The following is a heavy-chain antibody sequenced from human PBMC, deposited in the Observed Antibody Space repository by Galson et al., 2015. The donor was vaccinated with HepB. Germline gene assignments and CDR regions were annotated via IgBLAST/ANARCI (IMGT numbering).Heavy chain of an antibody. J-gene: IGHJ5*02. CDR2: ISSSGGST. CDR3: ARDFLWFGELWGEFWFDP. D-gene: IGHD3-10*01. CDR1: GFTFSTYG. Sequence: SLRLSCAASGFTFSTYGMSWVRQAPGKGLEWVSAISSSGGSTYYADSVKGRFTISRDNSKNTLYLQMNSLRAEDTAVYYCARDFLWFGELWGEFWFDPWGQGTLVSVSS. V-gene: IGHV3-23*01.